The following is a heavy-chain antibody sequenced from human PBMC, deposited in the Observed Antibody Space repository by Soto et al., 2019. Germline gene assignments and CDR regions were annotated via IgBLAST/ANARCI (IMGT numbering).Heavy chain of an antibody. V-gene: IGHV1-8*01. CDR1: GYTFTSYD. CDR2: MNPNSGNT. CDR3: ARGRTGNRGGYSGYDFDY. D-gene: IGHD5-12*01. J-gene: IGHJ4*02. Sequence: ASVKVSCKASGYTFTSYDINWVRQATGQGLEWMGWMNPNSGNTGYAQKFQGRVTMTRNTSISTAYMELSSLRSEDTAVYYCARGRTGNRGGYSGYDFDYWGQGTLVTVSS.